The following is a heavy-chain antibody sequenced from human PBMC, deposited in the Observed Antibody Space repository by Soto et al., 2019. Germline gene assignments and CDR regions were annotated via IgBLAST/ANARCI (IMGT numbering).Heavy chain of an antibody. V-gene: IGHV4-34*01. D-gene: IGHD3-10*01. CDR1: GGSFSGYY. J-gene: IGHJ4*02. CDR2: IKHSGST. Sequence: QVQLQQWGAGLLKPSETLSLTCAAYGGSFSGYYWCWIRQPPGKGLEWIGEIKHSGSTNYNPSLKSRVTISVDTSKNQFALKLSSVTAADTAVYYCAFGELYRGYFDYWGQGTLVTVSS. CDR3: AFGELYRGYFDY.